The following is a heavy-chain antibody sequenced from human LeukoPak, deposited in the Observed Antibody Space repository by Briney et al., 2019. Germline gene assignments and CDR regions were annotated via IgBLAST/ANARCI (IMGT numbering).Heavy chain of an antibody. CDR2: VYSGGNT. Sequence: PGGSLRLSCAASGFTFSSYSMNWVRQAPGKGLEWVSVVYSGGNTNYADSVKGRFTISRDTSKNTLYLQMNSPRVEDTAVYYCARATTGSDPFFDYWGQGTLVTVSS. CDR1: GFTFSSYS. D-gene: IGHD5-12*01. V-gene: IGHV3-53*01. CDR3: ARATTGSDPFFDY. J-gene: IGHJ4*02.